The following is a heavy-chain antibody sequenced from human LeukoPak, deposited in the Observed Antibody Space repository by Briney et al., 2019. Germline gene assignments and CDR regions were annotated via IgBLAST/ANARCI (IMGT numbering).Heavy chain of an antibody. Sequence: SQTLSLTCTVSGGSISSGDYYWSWIRQPPGKGLEWIGYIYYSGNSHYNSSLKSRVTIEVDTSKNQFSLKLSSVTAAETAVYYCARDAAQNWFDPWGQGSLVTVSS. J-gene: IGHJ5*02. V-gene: IGHV4-30-4*01. CDR3: ARDAAQNWFDP. CDR1: GGSISSGDYY. CDR2: IYYSGNS.